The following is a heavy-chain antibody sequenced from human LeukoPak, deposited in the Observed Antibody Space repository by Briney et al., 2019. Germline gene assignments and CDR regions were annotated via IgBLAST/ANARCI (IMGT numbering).Heavy chain of an antibody. V-gene: IGHV3-7*01. CDR1: GFTFSSYW. J-gene: IGHJ6*03. CDR3: ARVRRAKRQDRYYFYYYMDV. CDR2: IKQDGSEK. Sequence: GGSLRLSCAASGFTFSSYWMSWVRQAPGKGLEWVANIKQDGSEKYYVDSVKGRFTISRDNAKDSLCLQMNSLRAEDTAVHFCARVRRAKRQDRYYFYYYMDVWGKGTTVTVSS.